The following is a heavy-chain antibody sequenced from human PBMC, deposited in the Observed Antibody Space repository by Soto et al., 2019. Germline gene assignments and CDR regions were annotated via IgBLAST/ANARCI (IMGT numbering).Heavy chain of an antibody. D-gene: IGHD3-9*01. V-gene: IGHV1-69*01. CDR3: ARGWYYDILRRRPSGGGHPSRPFSPSNWFDP. CDR1: GGTFSSYV. CDR2: ILPMFETP. Sequence: QVLLVQSGAEVKKPGSSVNVSCKASGGTFSSYVISWVRQAPGQGLEWVGGILPMFETPNYAQKFHGRVTITADESTNTVYMALSSLRSEDTAVYYCARGWYYDILRRRPSGGGHPSRPFSPSNWFDPWGPGTLVTVSS. J-gene: IGHJ5*02.